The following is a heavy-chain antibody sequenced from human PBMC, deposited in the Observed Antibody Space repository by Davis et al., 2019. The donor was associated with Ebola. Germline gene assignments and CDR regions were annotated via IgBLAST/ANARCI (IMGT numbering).Heavy chain of an antibody. Sequence: ASVKVSCKASCYSFSHYNIHWMRQAPGQGLEWLGRVILKSGATNYAQKFQGRVTMTRDTSISTVYMELSSLRYDDTADYYCARGHNYAHEYWGQGTLVTVSA. CDR3: ARGHNYAHEY. CDR1: CYSFSHYN. D-gene: IGHD4-11*01. V-gene: IGHV1-2*06. CDR2: VILKSGAT. J-gene: IGHJ4*02.